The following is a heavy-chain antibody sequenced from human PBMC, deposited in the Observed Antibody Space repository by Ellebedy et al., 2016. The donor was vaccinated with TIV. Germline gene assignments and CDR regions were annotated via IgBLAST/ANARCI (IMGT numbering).Heavy chain of an antibody. D-gene: IGHD2-8*01. J-gene: IGHJ4*02. CDR2: IYYWGDT. Sequence: SETLSLTXNASGDSVSSGNYYWSWIRQPPGKGLEWIGYIYYWGDTKYNPSLKSRVTISIDTSKNQISLGLISVTAADTAVYFCARAGVNWGQGILVTVSS. V-gene: IGHV4-61*01. CDR3: ARAGVN. CDR1: GDSVSSGNYY.